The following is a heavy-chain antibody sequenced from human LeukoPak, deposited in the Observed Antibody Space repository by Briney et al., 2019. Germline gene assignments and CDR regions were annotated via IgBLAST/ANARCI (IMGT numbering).Heavy chain of an antibody. V-gene: IGHV3-30*02. CDR2: IRYDESNK. D-gene: IGHD6-13*01. J-gene: IGHJ4*02. Sequence: GGSLRLSCAASGFTFSSYGMHWVRQAPGKGLEWVAFIRYDESNKYNADSVKGRFTISRDNSKNTLYLQMNSLRAEDTAVYYCAKDPSGSSWYYFDYWGQGTLVTVSS. CDR1: GFTFSSYG. CDR3: AKDPSGSSWYYFDY.